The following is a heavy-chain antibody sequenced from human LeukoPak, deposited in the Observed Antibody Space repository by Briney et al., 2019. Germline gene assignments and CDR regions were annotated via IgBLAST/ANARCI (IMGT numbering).Heavy chain of an antibody. J-gene: IGHJ6*02. D-gene: IGHD3-10*01. CDR2: ISAYYGDT. Sequence: ASVKVSCKASDYTFTRYGISWVRQAPGQGREWMEWISAYYGDTDYAQNLQGRVTMTIDTFTTTAYMELRNLRSDDTAVYYCAREGQDFYGSGGGYYYYGMDVWGQGTTVTVSS. CDR1: DYTFTRYG. V-gene: IGHV1-18*01. CDR3: AREGQDFYGSGGGYYYYGMDV.